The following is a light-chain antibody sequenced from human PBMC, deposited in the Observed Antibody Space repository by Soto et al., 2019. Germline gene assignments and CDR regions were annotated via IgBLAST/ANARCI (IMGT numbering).Light chain of an antibody. V-gene: IGKV1-5*03. Sequence: DIQMTQSPSTLSASVGDRVTITCRASQSISSWLAWYQQKPGKAPKLLIYKASSLESGVPSRFSRSGTRTEFTLTISSLQPDDFATYCCQQYNSYPTFGQGTKVEI. CDR1: QSISSW. CDR2: KAS. CDR3: QQYNSYPT. J-gene: IGKJ1*01.